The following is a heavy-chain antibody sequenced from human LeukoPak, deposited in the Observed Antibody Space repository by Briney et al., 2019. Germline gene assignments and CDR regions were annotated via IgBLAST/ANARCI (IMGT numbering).Heavy chain of an antibody. CDR1: GDSVSSNSAA. V-gene: IGHV6-1*01. Sequence: SRTLSLTCAISGDSVSSNSAAWNWIRHSPSRGLEWLGRTYYRSKWYNDYAVSVKSRITINPDTSKNQFSLQLNSVTPEDTAVYYCARGVRDILSGYYTDYYFYYMDVWGKGTTVTISS. CDR2: TYYRSKWYN. J-gene: IGHJ6*03. CDR3: ARGVRDILSGYYTDYYFYYMDV. D-gene: IGHD3-9*01.